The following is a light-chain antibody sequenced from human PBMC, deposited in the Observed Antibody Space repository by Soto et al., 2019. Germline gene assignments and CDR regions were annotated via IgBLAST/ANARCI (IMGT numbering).Light chain of an antibody. CDR1: QSVSSSY. Sequence: EIVLTQSPGTLSLSPGERATLSCRASQSVSSSYLAWYQQKPGQAPRLLIYGASTRATGIPDRFSGSGSGKDFSLTITRLEPEDFAVYYGQQYGGSPPRFGQGTKV. CDR2: GAS. J-gene: IGKJ1*01. V-gene: IGKV3-20*01. CDR3: QQYGGSPPR.